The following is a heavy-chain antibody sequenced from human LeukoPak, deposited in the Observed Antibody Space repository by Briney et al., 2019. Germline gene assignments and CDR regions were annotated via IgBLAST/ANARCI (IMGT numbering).Heavy chain of an antibody. CDR1: VYTLTELS. Sequence: ASVKVSCKVSVYTLTELSMHWVRQAPGKGLEWMGSFDPEDGETIYAQKFQGRVTMTEDTSTDTAYMELSSLRSEDTAVYYCATLEMWIRGVQKRSTNWFDPWGQGTLVTVSS. D-gene: IGHD3-10*01. V-gene: IGHV1-24*01. CDR2: FDPEDGET. CDR3: ATLEMWIRGVQKRSTNWFDP. J-gene: IGHJ5*02.